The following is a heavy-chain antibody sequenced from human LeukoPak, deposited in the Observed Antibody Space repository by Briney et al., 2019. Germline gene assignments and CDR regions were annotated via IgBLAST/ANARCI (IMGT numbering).Heavy chain of an antibody. CDR2: IDTDGSDR. Sequence: PGGSLRLSCAASGFTFTRYWMHWVRQTPGKGLVWVSRIDTDGSDRSYADSVKGRFTISRDNSKNTLFLQMSSLRAEDTAVYYCAIHSEQQLANYWGQGTLVTVSS. V-gene: IGHV3-74*01. CDR1: GFTFTRYW. J-gene: IGHJ4*02. CDR3: AIHSEQQLANY. D-gene: IGHD6-13*01.